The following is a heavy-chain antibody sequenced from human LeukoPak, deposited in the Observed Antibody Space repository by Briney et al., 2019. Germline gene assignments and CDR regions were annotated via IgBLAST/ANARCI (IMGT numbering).Heavy chain of an antibody. Sequence: GESLKISCQGFGFNFSRYWIGWVRQMPGKGLEWMGIIYPGDSDTRYSPSFQGQVTISADKSISTAYLQWSSLKASDTAMYYCARIRVGATGGLYYYYYMDVWGRGTTVTVSS. J-gene: IGHJ6*03. CDR2: IYPGDSDT. CDR3: ARIRVGATGGLYYYYYMDV. CDR1: GFNFSRYW. D-gene: IGHD1-26*01. V-gene: IGHV5-51*01.